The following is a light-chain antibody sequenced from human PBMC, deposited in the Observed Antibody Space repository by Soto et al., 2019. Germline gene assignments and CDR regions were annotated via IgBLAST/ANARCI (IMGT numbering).Light chain of an antibody. CDR3: TSFTTTNILV. V-gene: IGLV2-14*01. CDR2: EVT. CDR1: RSDIGVYNY. J-gene: IGLJ3*02. Sequence: QSALTQPASVSGSPGQSITISCTGTRSDIGVYNYVSWYQQHPGKAPKLIICEVTNRPSGVSSRFSGSKSGNTASLTISGLRAEDEADYYCTSFTTTNILVFGGGTKLTVL.